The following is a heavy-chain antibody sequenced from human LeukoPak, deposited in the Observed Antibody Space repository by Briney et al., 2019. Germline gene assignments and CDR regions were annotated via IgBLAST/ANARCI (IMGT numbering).Heavy chain of an antibody. Sequence: GGSLRLSCAASGVTFSSYTMNWVRQAPGKGREWVSAISGSGGSTYYADSVKGRFTISRDNAKNSLYLQMNSLRAEDTAVYYCARDGVADDFWSGYHQDAFDIWAKGQWSPSLQ. V-gene: IGHV3-23*01. CDR3: ARDGVADDFWSGYHQDAFDI. J-gene: IGHJ3*02. CDR2: ISGSGGST. CDR1: GVTFSSYT. D-gene: IGHD3-3*01.